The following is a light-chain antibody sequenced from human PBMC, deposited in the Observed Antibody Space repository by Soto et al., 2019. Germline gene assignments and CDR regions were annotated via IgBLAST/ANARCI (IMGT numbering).Light chain of an antibody. CDR1: QSVSSSY. V-gene: IGKV3-20*01. J-gene: IGKJ2*01. CDR3: QQYGSTPHT. Sequence: EIVLTQSPGTLSLSPGERATLSCRASQSVSSSYLAWYQHKPGQAPRLLIYGASSRATGIPDRFSGSGSGTDFTLTISRLEPEDFAVHYWQQYGSTPHTFGQGTKLEIK. CDR2: GAS.